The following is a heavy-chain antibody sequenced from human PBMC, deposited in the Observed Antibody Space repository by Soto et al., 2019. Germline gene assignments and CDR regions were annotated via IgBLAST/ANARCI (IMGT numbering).Heavy chain of an antibody. Sequence: SETLSLTCAVYGGSFSGYYWSWIRQPPGKGLEWIGEINHSGSTNYNPSLKSRVTISVDTSKNQFSLKLSSVTAADTAVYYCARTGELRFFDYYYYMDVWGKGTTVTVSS. CDR2: INHSGST. J-gene: IGHJ6*03. D-gene: IGHD1-7*01. CDR3: ARTGELRFFDYYYYMDV. V-gene: IGHV4-34*01. CDR1: GGSFSGYY.